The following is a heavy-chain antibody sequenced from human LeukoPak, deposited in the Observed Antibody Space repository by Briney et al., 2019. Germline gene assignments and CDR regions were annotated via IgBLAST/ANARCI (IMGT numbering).Heavy chain of an antibody. V-gene: IGHV3-72*01. J-gene: IGHJ3*01. D-gene: IGHD1-26*01. CDR1: GFIFSDHY. CDR3: ARYSGSYLRGLAD. CDR2: IRNKANSYAT. Sequence: GGSLRLSCAVSGFIFSDHYMDWVRQAPGKGLEWVGRIRNKANSYATEYAASVKGRFTISRDDSKNSLYLQMNSLKTEDAAMYYCARYSGSYLRGLADWGQGTMVTVSS.